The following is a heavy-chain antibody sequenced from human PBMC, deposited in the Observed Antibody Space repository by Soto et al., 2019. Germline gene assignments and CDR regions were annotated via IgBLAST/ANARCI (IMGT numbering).Heavy chain of an antibody. J-gene: IGHJ4*02. CDR3: ARVSGDRYYFDY. CDR1: GFTFSGYC. Sequence: GGSLRLSFAAYGFTFSGYCLSWVRQAPGKGLKWVTNIKKDGSEKYYVDSVKGRFTITRDNAKNSLYLKMNSLRAEDTAVYYCARVSGDRYYFDYWGQGTLVTVSS. V-gene: IGHV3-7*01. CDR2: IKKDGSEK. D-gene: IGHD7-27*01.